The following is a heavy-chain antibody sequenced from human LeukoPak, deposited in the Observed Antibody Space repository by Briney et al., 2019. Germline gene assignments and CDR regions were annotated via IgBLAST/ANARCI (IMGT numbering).Heavy chain of an antibody. CDR3: ARGVYCGGDCRYYFDY. CDR2: IYYSGST. D-gene: IGHD2-21*02. Sequence: SETLSLTCTVSGGSISSYYWSWIRKPPGKGLEWIGYIYYSGSTNYNPSLKSRVTISVDTSKNQFSLKLSSVTAADTAVYYCARGVYCGGDCRYYFDYWGQGTLVTVSS. V-gene: IGHV4-59*01. CDR1: GGSISSYY. J-gene: IGHJ4*02.